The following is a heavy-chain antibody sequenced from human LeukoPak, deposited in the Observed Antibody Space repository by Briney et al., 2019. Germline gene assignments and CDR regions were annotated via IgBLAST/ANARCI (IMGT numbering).Heavy chain of an antibody. D-gene: IGHD5-18*01. V-gene: IGHV3-23*01. J-gene: IGHJ3*02. CDR2: ISGSGGST. Sequence: GGYLRVSCAGARFTFSNYAMSWLRQAPGKGLEWVSGISGSGGSTYYADAVKGRFTVMGDNSGNTLYLQMSSVRAEVTAGYYCAKARNSVYSFGFDIWGQGTMVTVSS. CDR1: RFTFSNYA. CDR3: AKARNSVYSFGFDI.